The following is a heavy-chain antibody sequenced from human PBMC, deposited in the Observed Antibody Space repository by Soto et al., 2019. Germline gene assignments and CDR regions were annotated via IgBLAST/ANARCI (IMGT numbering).Heavy chain of an antibody. Sequence: QVQLVQSGAEVKKPGSSVKVSCKASGGTFSSSTISWVRQAPGQGIEWMGRIIPILGIANYEQKFQGRVTISADKSTSTAYMELSSLRSEDTAVYYCARKGDCSSPSWYGDDAFDILGKGTMGTVSS. CDR3: ARKGDCSSPSWYGDDAFDI. V-gene: IGHV1-69*02. CDR2: IIPILGIA. J-gene: IGHJ3*02. D-gene: IGHD2-2*01. CDR1: GGTFSSST.